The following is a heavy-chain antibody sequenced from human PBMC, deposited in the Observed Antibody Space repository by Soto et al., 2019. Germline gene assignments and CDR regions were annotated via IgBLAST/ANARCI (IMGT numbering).Heavy chain of an antibody. V-gene: IGHV3-23*01. CDR2: ISGSGGST. CDR3: ARRGSGSYYDY. CDR1: GFTFSSYA. Sequence: EVQLLESGGGLVQPGGSLKLSCAASGFTFSSYAMRWVRQAPVKGLEWVSAISGSGGSTYYADSVKGRFTISRDNSKNTLYLRMNSLRAEDTAVYYCARRGSGSYYDYWGQGTLVTLSS. D-gene: IGHD1-26*01. J-gene: IGHJ4*02.